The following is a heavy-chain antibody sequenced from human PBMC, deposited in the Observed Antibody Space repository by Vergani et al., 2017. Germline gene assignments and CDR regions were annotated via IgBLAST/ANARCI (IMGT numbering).Heavy chain of an antibody. D-gene: IGHD3-3*01. CDR3: ARRGYYNYDPPDY. J-gene: IGHJ4*02. V-gene: IGHV5-51*01. CDR1: GYSFTSYW. CDR2: IYPGDSDI. Sequence: EVQLVQSGAEVKKPGESLRISCKGSGYSFTSYWISWVRQMPGKGLEWMGIIYPGDSDITYNPSFQGQVTISADKSIGTAYLQWNSLKASDTAIYYCARRGYYNYDPPDYWGQGTLVTVSS.